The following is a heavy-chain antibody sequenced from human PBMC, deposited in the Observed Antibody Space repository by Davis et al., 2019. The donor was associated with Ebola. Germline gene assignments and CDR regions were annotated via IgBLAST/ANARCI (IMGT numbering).Heavy chain of an antibody. D-gene: IGHD1-26*01. CDR3: ARLVVGASGWAYGMDV. CDR2: IYYSGST. Sequence: MPSETLSLTCTVSGGSISHYYWSWIRQPPGKGLEWIGYIYYSGSTNSNPSLKSRVTISVDTSKNQFSLKLSSVTAADTAVYYCARLVVGASGWAYGMDVWGQGTTVTVSS. CDR1: GGSISHYY. J-gene: IGHJ6*02. V-gene: IGHV4-59*08.